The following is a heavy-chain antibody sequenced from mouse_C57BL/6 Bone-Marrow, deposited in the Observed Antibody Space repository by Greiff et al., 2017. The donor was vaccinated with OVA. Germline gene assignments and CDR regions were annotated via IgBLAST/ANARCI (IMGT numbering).Heavy chain of an antibody. V-gene: IGHV5-17*01. Sequence: EVKLMESGGGLVKPGGSLKLSCAASGFTFSDYGMHWVRQAPEKGLEWVAYISSGSSTIYYADTVKGRFTISRDNAKNTLFLQMTSLRSEDTAMYYCLSRGFAYWGQGTLVTVSA. D-gene: IGHD6-2*01. CDR1: GFTFSDYG. J-gene: IGHJ3*01. CDR3: LSRGFAY. CDR2: ISSGSSTI.